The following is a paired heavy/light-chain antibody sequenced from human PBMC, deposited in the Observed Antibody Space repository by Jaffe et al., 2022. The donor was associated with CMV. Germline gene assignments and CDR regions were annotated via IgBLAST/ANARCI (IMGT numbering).Heavy chain of an antibody. J-gene: IGHJ4*02. V-gene: IGHV5-51*01. CDR1: GYSFTSYW. CDR2: IYPGDSDT. CDR3: ARLAVAADMVRGVIINFGGSVFDY. Sequence: EVQLVQSGAEVKKPGESLKISCKGSGYSFTSYWIGWVRQMPGKGLEWMGIIYPGDSDTRYSPSFQGQVTISADKSISTAYLQWSSLKASDTAMYYCARLAVAADMVRGVIINFGGSVFDYWGQGTLVTVSS. D-gene: IGHD3-10*01.
Light chain of an antibody. CDR3: QQYNNWLTWT. CDR2: GAS. V-gene: IGKV3-15*01. J-gene: IGKJ1*01. Sequence: EIVMTQSPATLSVSPGERATLSCRASQSVSSNLAWYQQKPGQAPRLLIYGASTRATGIPARFSGSGSGTEFTLTISSLQSEDFAVYYCQQYNNWLTWTFGQGTKVEIK. CDR1: QSVSSN.